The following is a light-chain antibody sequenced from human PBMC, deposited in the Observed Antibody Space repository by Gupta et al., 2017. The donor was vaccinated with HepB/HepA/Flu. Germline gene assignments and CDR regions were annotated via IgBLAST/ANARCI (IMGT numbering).Light chain of an antibody. CDR1: KSISIY. CDR3: YQRDSTPFT. J-gene: IGKJ3*01. Sequence: DSQMTQSPSSLSASVGDRLTITRQASKSISIYLNSYQQKPGKAPKVLLYTASNVQSTVPSTFSGSSCATAFSLTIIKRLPQDFATYYCYQRDSTPFTFGHGTKVDVK. V-gene: IGKV1-39*01. CDR2: TAS.